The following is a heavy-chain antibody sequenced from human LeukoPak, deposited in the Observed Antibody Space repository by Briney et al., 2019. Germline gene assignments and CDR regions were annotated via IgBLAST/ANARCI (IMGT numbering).Heavy chain of an antibody. CDR2: INSDGSST. CDR1: GFIFSSYW. D-gene: IGHD2-2*03. CDR3: ARDGYCSSGTCYGKDY. J-gene: IGHJ4*02. Sequence: GGSLRLSCEAAGFIFSSYWMHWVRQVPGKGLVWVSRINSDGSSTTYADFVKGRFTISRDNAKNTLYLQMNSLRAEDTAVYYCARDGYCSSGTCYGKDYWGQGTLVTVSS. V-gene: IGHV3-74*01.